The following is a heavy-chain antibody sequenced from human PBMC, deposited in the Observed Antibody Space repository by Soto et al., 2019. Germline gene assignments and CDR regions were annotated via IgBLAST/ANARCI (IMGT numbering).Heavy chain of an antibody. Sequence: ASVKVSCKASGYTFTSYYMHWVRQAPGQGLEWMGIINPSGGSTSYAQKFQGRVTMTRDTSTSTVYMELSSLRSEDTAVYYCASNERDGGLQPTPFDYWGQGTLVTVSS. CDR1: GYTFTSYY. CDR3: ASNERDGGLQPTPFDY. V-gene: IGHV1-46*01. CDR2: INPSGGST. D-gene: IGHD3-10*01. J-gene: IGHJ4*02.